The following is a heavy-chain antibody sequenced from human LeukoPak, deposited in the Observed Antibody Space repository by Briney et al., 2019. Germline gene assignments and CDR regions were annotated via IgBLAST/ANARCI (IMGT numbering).Heavy chain of an antibody. CDR3: ARDEGYCSGGSCYSDAFDI. CDR2: INWNGGST. CDR1: GFTFDDYG. Sequence: SGGSLRLSCAASGFTFDDYGMSWVRQAPGKGLEWVSGINWNGGSTGYADSVKGRFTISRDNAKNSLYLQINSLRAEDTALYYCARDEGYCSGGSCYSDAFDIWGQGTMVTVPS. V-gene: IGHV3-20*04. J-gene: IGHJ3*02. D-gene: IGHD2-15*01.